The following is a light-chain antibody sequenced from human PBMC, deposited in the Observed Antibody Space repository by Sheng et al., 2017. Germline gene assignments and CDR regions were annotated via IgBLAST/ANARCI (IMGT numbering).Light chain of an antibody. J-gene: IGKJ2*03. Sequence: DIQMTQSPSSLSASVGDRVTITCQASQDIRNYLNWYQQKPGKAPKLLIYGASNLEEGVLLRFSGSGSGTDFTFTISSLQPEDIATYYCQQYDSVPYSFGQGDQAGDQT. CDR3: QQYDSVPYS. V-gene: IGKV1-33*01. CDR1: QDIRNY. CDR2: GAS.